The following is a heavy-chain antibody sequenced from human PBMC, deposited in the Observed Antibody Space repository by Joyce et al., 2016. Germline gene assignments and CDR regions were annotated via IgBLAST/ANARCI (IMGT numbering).Heavy chain of an antibody. V-gene: IGHV5-10-1*03. CDR2: IDPIYSYT. CDR1: GYTFTKYW. J-gene: IGHJ4*02. Sequence: EVRLVQSGAEVKKPGESLTISCKASGYTFTKYWITWVRQMPGRAPECMGHIDPIYSYTDYSPSSQGHVSISVDRSTSTAYLQWSSLKASDTAIYYCAALFPCSNGICEDFDYWGQGTLVTVSS. D-gene: IGHD2-8*01. CDR3: AALFPCSNGICEDFDY.